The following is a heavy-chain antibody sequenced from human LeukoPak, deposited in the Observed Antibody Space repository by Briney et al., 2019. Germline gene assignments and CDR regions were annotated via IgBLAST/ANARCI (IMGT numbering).Heavy chain of an antibody. CDR1: GFTFSSYA. V-gene: IGHV3-23*01. D-gene: IGHD2-15*01. CDR3: AKGRVCSGGSCYSEDYYYYYMDV. J-gene: IGHJ6*03. Sequence: GGSLRLSCAASGFTFSSYAMSWVRQAPGKGLEWVSDISGSGGRTYYADSVKGRSTISRDNSKNTLYLQMNSLRAEDTAVYYCAKGRVCSGGSCYSEDYYYYYMDVWGKGTTVTVSS. CDR2: ISGSGGRT.